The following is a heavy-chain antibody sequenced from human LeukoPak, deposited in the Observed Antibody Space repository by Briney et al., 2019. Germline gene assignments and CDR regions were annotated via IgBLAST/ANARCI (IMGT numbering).Heavy chain of an antibody. V-gene: IGHV1-2*02. D-gene: IGHD1-1*01. J-gene: IGHJ3*02. CDR1: GYTLTDYY. CDR2: ITPSSGGT. CDR3: AKVASTTRRHDAFDI. Sequence: ASVKVSCKASGYTLTDYYIHWERQAPGQGLEWMGWITPSSGGTIYAQKFQGRVTMTRDMSISTAYMELSRLRSDDTAVYYCAKVASTTRRHDAFDIWSQGTLVTVSS.